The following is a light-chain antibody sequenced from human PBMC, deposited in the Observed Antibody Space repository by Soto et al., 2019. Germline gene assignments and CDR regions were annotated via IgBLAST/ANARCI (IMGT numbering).Light chain of an antibody. CDR3: QQSYNTPPT. V-gene: IGKV4-1*01. CDR2: WAS. Sequence: DIVMTQSPDSLAVSLGERATINCKSSQSVLYSSNNKNYLAWYQQKPGQPPKLLIYWASTRESGVPDRFSGSGSGTDFTLTISSLQAEDVADYYCQQSYNTPPTFGQGTKVEIK. CDR1: QSVLYSSNNKNY. J-gene: IGKJ1*01.